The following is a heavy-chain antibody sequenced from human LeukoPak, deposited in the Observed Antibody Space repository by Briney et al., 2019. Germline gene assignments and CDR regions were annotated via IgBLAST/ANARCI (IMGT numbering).Heavy chain of an antibody. J-gene: IGHJ6*03. D-gene: IGHD3-3*01. CDR3: ARGRITIFGVVIYYYYYMDV. V-gene: IGHV4-34*01. Sequence: SETLSLTCAVYGGSFSGYYWSWSRQPPGKGLEWIGEINHSGSTNYNPSLKSRVTISVDTSKNQFSLKLSSVTAADTAVYYCARGRITIFGVVIYYYYYMDVWGKGTRVTVSS. CDR1: GGSFSGYY. CDR2: INHSGST.